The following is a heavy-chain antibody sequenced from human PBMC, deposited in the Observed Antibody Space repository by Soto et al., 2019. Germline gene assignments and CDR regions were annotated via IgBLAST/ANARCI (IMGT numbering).Heavy chain of an antibody. V-gene: IGHV4-31*03. J-gene: IGHJ3*02. Sequence: SETLSLTCSVSGGSISSGGYYWTWIRQLPGKGLEWIAYIYHSGSTYYNPSLKSRVTISVDTSKNQFSLKLNSVTAADTAIYYCARTPRDSYVNRGSGSSDISGPGPMLTVS. CDR1: GGSISSGGYY. CDR3: ARTPRDSYVNRGSGSSDI. D-gene: IGHD3-22*01. CDR2: IYHSGST.